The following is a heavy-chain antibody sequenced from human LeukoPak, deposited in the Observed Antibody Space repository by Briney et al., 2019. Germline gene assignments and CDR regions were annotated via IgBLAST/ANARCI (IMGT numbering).Heavy chain of an antibody. J-gene: IGHJ4*02. V-gene: IGHV3-11*01. Sequence: PGGSLRLSCAASGFTFSDYYMSWIRQAPGKGLEWVSYISSSGSTIYYADSVKGRFTISRDNAKNSLYLQMNSLRAEDTALYYCAKDAVTTGEFDYWGQGTLVTVSS. CDR1: GFTFSDYY. CDR3: AKDAVTTGEFDY. D-gene: IGHD4-17*01. CDR2: ISSSGSTI.